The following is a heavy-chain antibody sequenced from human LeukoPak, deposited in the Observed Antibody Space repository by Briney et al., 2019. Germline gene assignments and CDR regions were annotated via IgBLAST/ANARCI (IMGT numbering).Heavy chain of an antibody. V-gene: IGHV3-74*01. J-gene: IGHJ5*02. CDR3: ARESNTAMVFPYNWFDP. D-gene: IGHD5-18*01. CDR2: INSDGSST. Sequence: PGGSLRLSCAASGFTFSSYWMHWVRHAPGKGLAWVSRINSDGSSTSYADSVKGRFTISRDNAKNTLYLQMNSLRAEDTAVYYCARESNTAMVFPYNWFDPWGQGTLVTVSS. CDR1: GFTFSSYW.